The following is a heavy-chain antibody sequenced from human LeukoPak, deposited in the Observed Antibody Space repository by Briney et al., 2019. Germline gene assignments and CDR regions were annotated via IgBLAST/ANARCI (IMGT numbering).Heavy chain of an antibody. CDR1: GFTFSSYG. Sequence: PGGSLRLSCAASGFTFSSYGMHWVRQAPGKGLEWVAVISYDGSNKYYADSVKGRFTISRDNSKNTLYLQMNSLRDEDTALYYCAKDRDFVVVPDAINYWGQGTLVTVSS. CDR2: ISYDGSNK. V-gene: IGHV3-30*18. D-gene: IGHD2-2*01. J-gene: IGHJ4*02. CDR3: AKDRDFVVVPDAINY.